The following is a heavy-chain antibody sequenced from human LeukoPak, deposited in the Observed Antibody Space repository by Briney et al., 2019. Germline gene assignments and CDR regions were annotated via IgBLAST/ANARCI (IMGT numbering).Heavy chain of an antibody. CDR3: ARTRNGPFDY. Sequence: GGSLRLSCAASGFTFSTYEMNWVRQAPGKGLEWLLHISNSGDSIHYADSVKGRFTISRDNAKNSLYLQMNSLRAEDTAFYYCARTRNGPFDYWGQGILVTVSS. V-gene: IGHV3-48*03. J-gene: IGHJ4*02. CDR2: ISNSGDSI. D-gene: IGHD2-2*01. CDR1: GFTFSTYE.